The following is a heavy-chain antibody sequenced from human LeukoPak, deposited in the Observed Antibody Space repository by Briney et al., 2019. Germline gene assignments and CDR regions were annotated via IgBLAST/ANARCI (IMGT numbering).Heavy chain of an antibody. V-gene: IGHV3-33*01. CDR2: IWYDGSNK. J-gene: IGHJ6*02. CDR3: ARDPPLRGDHVWSDYYGMDV. D-gene: IGHD3-16*01. CDR1: GFTFSSYG. Sequence: GGSLRLSCAASGFTFSSYGMHWVRQAPGKGLEWVAVIWYDGSNKYYADSVKGRFTISRDNSKNTLYLQMNSLRAEDTAVYYCARDPPLRGDHVWSDYYGMDVWGQGTTVTVSS.